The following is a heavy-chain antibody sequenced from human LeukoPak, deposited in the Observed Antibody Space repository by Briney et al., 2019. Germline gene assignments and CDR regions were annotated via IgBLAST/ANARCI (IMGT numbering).Heavy chain of an antibody. V-gene: IGHV4-59*01. J-gene: IGHJ5*02. Sequence: SETLSLTCTVSGGSISSYYWSWNRQPPGKGLEWIGYIYYTGSTNYNPSLKSRVTISVDTSKNQFSLKLSSVTAADTAVYYCASSSWYGNWFDPWGQGTLVTVSS. CDR1: GGSISSYY. CDR3: ASSSWYGNWFDP. CDR2: IYYTGST. D-gene: IGHD6-13*01.